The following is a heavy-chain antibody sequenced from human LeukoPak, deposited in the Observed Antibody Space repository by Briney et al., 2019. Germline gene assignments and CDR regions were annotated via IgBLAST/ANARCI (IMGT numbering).Heavy chain of an antibody. V-gene: IGHV6-1*01. Sequence: SQTLSLTCAISGDSVSSNSAAWNWIRQSPSRGLEWLGRTYYRSKWYNDYAVSVKSRITINPDTSKNQFSLQLNSVTPEDTAVYYCARGPRYCSSTSCPPAVGWFDPWGQGTLVTVSS. CDR2: TYYRSKWYN. CDR1: GDSVSSNSAA. CDR3: ARGPRYCSSTSCPPAVGWFDP. D-gene: IGHD2-2*01. J-gene: IGHJ5*02.